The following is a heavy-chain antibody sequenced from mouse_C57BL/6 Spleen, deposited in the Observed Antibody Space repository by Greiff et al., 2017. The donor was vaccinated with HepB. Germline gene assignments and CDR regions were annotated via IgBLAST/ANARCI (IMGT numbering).Heavy chain of an antibody. Sequence: VQLQQSGAELVRPGTSVKVSCKASGYAFTNYLIEWVKQRPGQGLEWIGVINTGSGGTNYNEKFKGKATLTADKSSSTAYMQLSSLTSEDSAVYFCARKNYYDYEDYAMDYWGQGTSVTVSS. D-gene: IGHD2-4*01. CDR1: GYAFTNYL. V-gene: IGHV1-54*01. CDR2: INTGSGGT. CDR3: ARKNYYDYEDYAMDY. J-gene: IGHJ4*01.